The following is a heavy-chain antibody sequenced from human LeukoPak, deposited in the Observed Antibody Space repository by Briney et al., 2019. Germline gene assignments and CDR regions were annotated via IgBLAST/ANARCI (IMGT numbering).Heavy chain of an antibody. CDR1: GDSVSSNTAS. CDR2: TYYRSTWFN. J-gene: IGHJ3*02. CDR3: ARKTLGAPFDI. Sequence: SQTLSLTCAISGDSVSSNTASWNWIRQSPWRDLEWLGRTYYRSTWFNTYAESLKSRIVINADTSKNQFSLQLNPVTPEDTAVYYCARKTLGAPFDIWGQGTMVTVSS. D-gene: IGHD3-16*01. V-gene: IGHV6-1*01.